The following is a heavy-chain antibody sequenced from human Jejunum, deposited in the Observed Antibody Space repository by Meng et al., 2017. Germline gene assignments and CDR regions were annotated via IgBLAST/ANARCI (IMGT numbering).Heavy chain of an antibody. V-gene: IGHV1-69*01. CDR3: ARPNSGANTYYFDY. CDR1: GGTFSTYA. D-gene: IGHD4/OR15-4a*01. CDR2: IIPIFGTA. Sequence: QVQPVQSGGEVKKSGSSVKVSCKASGGTFSTYAITWVRQAPGHGLEWMGGIIPIFGTANYAQNFQDRVTITADESTSTAYMEFSSLRSEDTAVHYCARPNSGANTYYFDYWGQGTLVTVSS. J-gene: IGHJ4*02.